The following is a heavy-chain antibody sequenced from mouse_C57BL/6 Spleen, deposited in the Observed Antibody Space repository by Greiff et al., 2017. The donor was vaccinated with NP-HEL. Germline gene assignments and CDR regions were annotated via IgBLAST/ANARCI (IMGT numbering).Heavy chain of an antibody. CDR3: ARCSSGFDY. CDR2: INYDGSST. CDR1: GFTFSDYY. V-gene: IGHV5-16*01. J-gene: IGHJ2*01. Sequence: EVQRVESEGGLVQPGSSMKLSCTASGFTFSDYYMAWVRQVPEKGLEWVANINYDGSSTYYLDSLKSRFIISRDNAKNILYLQMSSLKSEDTATYYCARCSSGFDYWGQGTTLTVSS. D-gene: IGHD3-2*02.